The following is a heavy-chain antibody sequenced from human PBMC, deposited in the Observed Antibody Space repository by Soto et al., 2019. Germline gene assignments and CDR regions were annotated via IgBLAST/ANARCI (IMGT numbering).Heavy chain of an antibody. CDR2: VSDYNGNT. J-gene: IGHJ6*02. CDR3: ARDYCSSTSCPLLYYCYGMDV. D-gene: IGHD2-2*01. CDR1: GYTFTSYG. Sequence: QVQLVPSGAEVKKPGAAVKVSCKASGYTFTSYGISWVRQAPGQGLEWMGGVSDYNGNTNYAQKLQGRVTTTTDTAMRTAYTDLRSLRSDDTAVYYCARDYCSSTSCPLLYYCYGMDVWGQGTPVTVSS. V-gene: IGHV1-18*04.